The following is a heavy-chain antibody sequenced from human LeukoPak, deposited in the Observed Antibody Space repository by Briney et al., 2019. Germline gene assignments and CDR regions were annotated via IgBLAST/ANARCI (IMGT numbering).Heavy chain of an antibody. CDR3: ARDPSSTVVMRYYFDY. CDR2: IIPIFGIA. D-gene: IGHD4-23*01. Sequence: SVKVSCKASGGTFSSYAISWVRQAPGQGLEWMGRIIPIFGIANYAQKFQGRATITADKSTSTAYMELSSLRSEDTAVYYCARDPSSTVVMRYYFDYWGQGTLVTVSS. V-gene: IGHV1-69*04. J-gene: IGHJ4*02. CDR1: GGTFSSYA.